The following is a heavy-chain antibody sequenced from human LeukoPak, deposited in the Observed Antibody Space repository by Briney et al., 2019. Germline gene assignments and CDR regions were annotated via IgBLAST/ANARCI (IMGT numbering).Heavy chain of an antibody. D-gene: IGHD4-17*01. CDR2: IRSSSAYI. J-gene: IGHJ1*01. CDR3: ARDLTTATTAYLHH. Sequence: GASLRLSCAASGFTFSNYAMSWVRQAPGKGLEWVSSIRSSSAYIYYADSVKGRFTISRDNAKNSLYLQMNSLRAEDTAVYYCARDLTTATTAYLHHWGQGTLVIVSS. CDR1: GFTFSNYA. V-gene: IGHV3-21*01.